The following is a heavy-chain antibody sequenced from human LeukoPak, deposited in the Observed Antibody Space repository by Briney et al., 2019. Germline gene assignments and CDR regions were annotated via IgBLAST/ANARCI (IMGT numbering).Heavy chain of an antibody. V-gene: IGHV3-53*01. CDR1: GFPVRSRY. D-gene: IGHD3-3*01. Sequence: PGGSLRLSCEVSGFPVRSRYMTWVRQPPGKGLECVAVIYSEGTTYHIDSVKGRFTISRDISKSTMYLEMNNLRVEDTATYYCASLEGGPSDGRWGQGTLVIVSS. J-gene: IGHJ4*02. CDR3: ASLEGGPSDGR. CDR2: IYSEGTT.